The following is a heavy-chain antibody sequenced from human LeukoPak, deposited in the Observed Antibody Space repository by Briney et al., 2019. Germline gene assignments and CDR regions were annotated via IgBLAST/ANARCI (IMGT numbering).Heavy chain of an antibody. CDR1: GYSFTSYY. J-gene: IGHJ5*02. V-gene: IGHV1-46*01. Sequence: ASVKVSCKASGYSFTSYYMHWVRQAPGQGLEWMGLINPSGSSTTYAQKFQGRVTMTRDMFTSTDYMELTSLASDDTAVYYCARDNSVGETAWWFDPWGQGTLVTVSS. CDR2: INPSGSST. D-gene: IGHD1-26*01. CDR3: ARDNSVGETAWWFDP.